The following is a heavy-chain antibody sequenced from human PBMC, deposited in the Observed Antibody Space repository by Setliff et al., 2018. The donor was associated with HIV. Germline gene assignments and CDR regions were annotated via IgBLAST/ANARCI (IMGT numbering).Heavy chain of an antibody. V-gene: IGHV4-61*09. CDR1: GGSIGSGYYY. CDR3: ARVPRQLLKGAAAYFDY. CDR2: IYTSGST. J-gene: IGHJ4*02. D-gene: IGHD5-18*01. Sequence: SETLSLTCTVSGGSIGSGYYYWSWIRQPAGKGLEWIGHIYTSGSTNYNPSLKSRVTISVDTSKNQFSLRLSSVTAADTAVYYCARVPRQLLKGAAAYFDYWGQGTLVTVSS.